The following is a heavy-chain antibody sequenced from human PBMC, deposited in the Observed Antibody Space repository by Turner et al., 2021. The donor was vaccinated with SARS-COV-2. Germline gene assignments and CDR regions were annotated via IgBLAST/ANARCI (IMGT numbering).Heavy chain of an antibody. D-gene: IGHD3-3*01. J-gene: IGHJ4*02. CDR1: GFPFDDYA. V-gene: IGHV3-9*01. CDR2: IRRNSGST. CDR3: ARDYYDFWSGKSFKHASFDY. Sequence: VQLVESGGGLVQPGRPLRLSCAASGFPFDDYAMHWIRQGPGKGLGWVSGIRRNSGSTGYANSVKCRFTISRDNAKNSLYLQMNSLRAEDTAVYYCARDYYDFWSGKSFKHASFDYWGQGTLVTVSS.